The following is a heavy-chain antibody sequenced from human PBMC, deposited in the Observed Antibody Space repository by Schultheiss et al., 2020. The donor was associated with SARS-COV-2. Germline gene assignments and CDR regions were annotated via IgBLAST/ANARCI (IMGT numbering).Heavy chain of an antibody. D-gene: IGHD5-12*01. CDR2: IYPGDSDT. J-gene: IGHJ5*02. V-gene: IGHV5-51*01. CDR1: GYSFTSYW. CDR3: AREGPRRGYSGPNWFDP. Sequence: GESLKISCKGSGYSFTSYWIGWVRQMPGKGLEWMGIIYPGDSDTRYSPSFQGQVTISADKSISTAYLQWSSLKASDTAMYYCAREGPRRGYSGPNWFDPWGQGTLVTVSS.